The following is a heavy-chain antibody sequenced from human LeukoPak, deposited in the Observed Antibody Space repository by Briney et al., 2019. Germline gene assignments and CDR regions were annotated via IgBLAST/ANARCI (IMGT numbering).Heavy chain of an antibody. CDR2: ISSSSSYI. CDR3: ARDRAVGAINNWFDP. CDR1: GFTFSSYS. D-gene: IGHD1-26*01. J-gene: IGHJ5*02. Sequence: GGSLRLSCAASGFTFSSYSMNWVRQAPGKGLEWVSSISSSSSYIYYADSVKGRFTISRDNAKNSLYLQMNSLRAEDTAVYHCARDRAVGAINNWFDPWGQGTLVTVSS. V-gene: IGHV3-21*01.